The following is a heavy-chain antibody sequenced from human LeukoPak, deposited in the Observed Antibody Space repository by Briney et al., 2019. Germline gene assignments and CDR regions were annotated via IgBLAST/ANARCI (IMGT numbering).Heavy chain of an antibody. D-gene: IGHD2-2*01. CDR1: GYTFTGYY. Sequence: GASVTVSCKASGYTFTGYYMHWVRQAPGQGLEWMGRINPNSGGTNYAQKFQGRVTMTRDTSISTAYMELSRLRSDDTAVYYCARMYVPAAAHKYYYYYYGMDVWGQGTTVTVSS. V-gene: IGHV1-2*06. J-gene: IGHJ6*02. CDR3: ARMYVPAAAHKYYYYYYGMDV. CDR2: INPNSGGT.